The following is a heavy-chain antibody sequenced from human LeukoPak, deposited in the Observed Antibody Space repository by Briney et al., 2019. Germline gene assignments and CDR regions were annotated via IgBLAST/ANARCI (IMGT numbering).Heavy chain of an antibody. CDR3: ARDQMDIVVVPAASYYYMDV. J-gene: IGHJ6*03. V-gene: IGHV3-30*01. Sequence: GGSLRLSCAASGFTFSSYAMHWVRQAPGKGLEWVAVISYDGSNKYYADSVKGRFTISRDNSKNTLYLQMNSLRAEDTAVYYCARDQMDIVVVPAASYYYMDVWGKGTTVTVSS. CDR2: ISYDGSNK. D-gene: IGHD2-2*03. CDR1: GFTFSSYA.